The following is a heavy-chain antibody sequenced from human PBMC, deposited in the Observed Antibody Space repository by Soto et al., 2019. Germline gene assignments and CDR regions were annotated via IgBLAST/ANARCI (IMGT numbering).Heavy chain of an antibody. CDR2: FDPEDGET. CDR1: GYTLTELS. V-gene: IGHV1-24*01. Sequence: ASVKVSCKVSGYTLTELSMHWVRQAPGKGLEWMGGFDPEDGETIYAQKFQGRVTMTEDTSTDTAYMELSSLRSDDTAVYYCAREPYGEHAFDIWGQGTMVTVSS. J-gene: IGHJ3*02. CDR3: AREPYGEHAFDI. D-gene: IGHD4-17*01.